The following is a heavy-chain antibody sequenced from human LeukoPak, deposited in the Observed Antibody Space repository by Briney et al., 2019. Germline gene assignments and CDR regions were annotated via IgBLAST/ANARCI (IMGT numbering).Heavy chain of an antibody. CDR2: INPSSGGT. CDR3: ARGRDYEVFAY. CDR1: EYTSTGYF. D-gene: IGHD4-17*01. V-gene: IGHV1-2*02. J-gene: IGHJ4*02. Sequence: SVKVSCKASEYTSTGYFIYWVRQAPGQGREWMGWINPSSGGTNYAQNFQGRVTMTSDTSLSTAYMELSRLRSDDTAVYFCARGRDYEVFAYWGQGTPVTVSS.